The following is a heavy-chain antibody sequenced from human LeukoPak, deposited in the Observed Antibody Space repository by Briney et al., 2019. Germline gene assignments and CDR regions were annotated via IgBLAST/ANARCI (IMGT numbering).Heavy chain of an antibody. V-gene: IGHV4-39*07. CDR3: ARIYCGGDCRGYYYHYYMDV. J-gene: IGHJ6*03. CDR2: IYYSGST. D-gene: IGHD2-21*02. CDR1: GGSISSSNYY. Sequence: SETLSLTCTVSGGSISSSNYYWGWIRQPPGKGLEWIGSIYYSGSTYYNPSLKSRVTISVDTSKNQFSLKLSSVTAADTAVYYCARIYCGGDCRGYYYHYYMDVWGKGTTVTISS.